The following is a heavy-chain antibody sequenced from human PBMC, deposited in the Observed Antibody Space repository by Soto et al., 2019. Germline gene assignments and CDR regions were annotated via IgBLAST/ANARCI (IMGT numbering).Heavy chain of an antibody. Sequence: QVQLQESGPGLVKPSETLSLTCSVSGGSISSNYWSWIRQPPGKGLEWIGYIYYSGSPNYNPSLKRRVTISADTSKNRLSLKLSTVTAADTAVSYCARDPYSSRHGSLRGGYGMDVWGQGTTVTVSS. CDR2: IYYSGSP. J-gene: IGHJ6*02. CDR3: ARDPYSSRHGSLRGGYGMDV. V-gene: IGHV4-59*01. D-gene: IGHD6-13*01. CDR1: GGSISSNY.